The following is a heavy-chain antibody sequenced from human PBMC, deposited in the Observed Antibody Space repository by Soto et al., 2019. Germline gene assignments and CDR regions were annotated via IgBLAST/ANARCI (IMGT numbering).Heavy chain of an antibody. CDR3: AKVGIGMFSHKHHFDH. CDR1: GFTFSSFG. D-gene: IGHD2-2*03. CDR2: VSGSGDSS. V-gene: IGHV3-23*01. Sequence: GGSLRLSCTASGFTFSSFGMAWVRQAPGKGLEWVSAVSGSGDSSYYADSVKDRFTISRDNPTNTLYLQMNNLRAEDTAVYYCAKVGIGMFSHKHHFDHWGQGTQVTVSS. J-gene: IGHJ4*02.